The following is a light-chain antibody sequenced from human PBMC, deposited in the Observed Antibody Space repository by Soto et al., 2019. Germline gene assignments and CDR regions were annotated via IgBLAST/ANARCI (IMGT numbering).Light chain of an antibody. CDR3: NSYASGNARV. CDR2: EVN. CDR1: SSDVGGYNS. J-gene: IGLJ1*01. V-gene: IGLV2-14*01. Sequence: QSALTQPASVSGSPGQSITISCTGTSSDVGGYNSVSWYQQHPGKAPKLMIYEVNNRPSGVSNRFSGSKSGNTASLTISGLQAEDEADYYCNSYASGNARVFGTGTKLTVL.